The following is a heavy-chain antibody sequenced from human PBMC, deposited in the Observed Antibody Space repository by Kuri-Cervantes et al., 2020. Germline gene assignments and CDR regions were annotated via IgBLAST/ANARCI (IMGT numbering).Heavy chain of an antibody. D-gene: IGHD2-2*01. Sequence: ASVKVSCKGSQYTFTSYDINWVRQATGQGLEWMGWMNPDSGNTGYAQKFQGRVTMTRNTSITTAYMELSSLTSEDTAMYYCARLETEGSVVVVPHDYWGQGTLVTVSS. J-gene: IGHJ4*02. CDR2: MNPDSGNT. CDR3: ARLETEGSVVVVPHDY. V-gene: IGHV1-8*01. CDR1: QYTFTSYD.